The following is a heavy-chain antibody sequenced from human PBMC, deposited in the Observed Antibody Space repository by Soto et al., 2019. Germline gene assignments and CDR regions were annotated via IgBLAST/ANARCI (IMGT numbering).Heavy chain of an antibody. CDR2: IDWDDDK. V-gene: IGHV2-5*02. CDR1: GFSLTTVGMG. J-gene: IGHJ3*02. CDR3: AHRNSRMFAFDI. Sequence: QITLKESGPTLVKPTQTLTLTCTFSGFSLTTVGMGVGWIRQPPGKALDWLGIIDWDDDKRYSPSLNGRVTFIKDTSKNQVVLTMTNMDPVDTATYYCAHRNSRMFAFDIWGQGTLVTVSS. D-gene: IGHD3-10*02.